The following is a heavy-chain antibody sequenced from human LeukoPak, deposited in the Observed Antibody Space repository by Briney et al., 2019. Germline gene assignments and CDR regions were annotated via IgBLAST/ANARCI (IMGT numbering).Heavy chain of an antibody. D-gene: IGHD2-8*01. CDR1: GFTFSSYS. J-gene: IGHJ3*02. V-gene: IGHV3-48*01. CDR2: ISSSSSTI. Sequence: GGSLRLSCAASGFTFSSYSMNWVRQAPGKGLEWVSYISSSSSTIYYADSVKGRFTISRDNAKNSLYLKMNSLRAEDTAVYYCARRGPRYCTNGVCPNDAFDIWGQGTMVTVSS. CDR3: ARRGPRYCTNGVCPNDAFDI.